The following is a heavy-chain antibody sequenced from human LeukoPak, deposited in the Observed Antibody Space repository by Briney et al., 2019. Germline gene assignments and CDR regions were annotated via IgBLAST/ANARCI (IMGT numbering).Heavy chain of an antibody. CDR3: AKERYYYDSSGSTG. J-gene: IGHJ4*02. CDR2: ISGSGGST. Sequence: GGSLRLSWAASGFTFSSYAMSWVRQAPGKGLEWVSAISGSGGSTYYADSVKGRFTISRDNSKNTLYLQMNSLRAEDTAVYYCAKERYYYDSSGSTGWGQGTLVTVSS. D-gene: IGHD3-22*01. V-gene: IGHV3-23*01. CDR1: GFTFSSYA.